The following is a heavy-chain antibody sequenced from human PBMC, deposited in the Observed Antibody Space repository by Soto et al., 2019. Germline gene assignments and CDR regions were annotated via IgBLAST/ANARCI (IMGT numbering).Heavy chain of an antibody. Sequence: VGSLRLSCAASGFTFSSYAMNWVRQAPGKGLEWVGRIKSKADGETRDYAEPVKGRFTISRDDSKNTLYLQMNSLKPEDTAVYYCKLDIDYWGLGTLVTVYS. D-gene: IGHD1-1*01. J-gene: IGHJ4*02. CDR3: KLDIDY. V-gene: IGHV3-15*05. CDR1: GFTFSSYA. CDR2: IKSKADGETR.